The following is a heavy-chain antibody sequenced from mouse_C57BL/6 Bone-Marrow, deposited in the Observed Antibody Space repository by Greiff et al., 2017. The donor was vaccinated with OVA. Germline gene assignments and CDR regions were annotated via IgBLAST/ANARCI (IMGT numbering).Heavy chain of an antibody. D-gene: IGHD2-3*01. CDR3: VGRDDGYYADAMDY. CDR1: GFSFNTYA. Sequence: EVQLVESGGGLVQPKGSLKLSCAASGFSFNTYAMNWVRQAPGKGLEWVARIRSKSNNYATYYADSVKDRFTISRDDSESMLYLQMNNLKTEDTAMYYCVGRDDGYYADAMDYWGQGTSVTVSS. J-gene: IGHJ4*01. V-gene: IGHV10-1*01. CDR2: IRSKSNNYAT.